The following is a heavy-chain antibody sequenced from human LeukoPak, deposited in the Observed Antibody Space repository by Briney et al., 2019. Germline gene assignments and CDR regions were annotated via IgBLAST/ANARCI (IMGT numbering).Heavy chain of an antibody. D-gene: IGHD6-19*01. CDR1: GGSLSSYY. CDR2: IYYSGST. Sequence: SETLSLTCTVSGGSLSSYYWSWLRQPPGKGLEWIGYIYYSGSTNYNPSLKSRVTISVDTSKNQFSLKLSSVTAADTAVYYCARDVNGAGKGYDYWGQGTLVTVSS. CDR3: ARDVNGAGKGYDY. J-gene: IGHJ4*02. V-gene: IGHV4-59*01.